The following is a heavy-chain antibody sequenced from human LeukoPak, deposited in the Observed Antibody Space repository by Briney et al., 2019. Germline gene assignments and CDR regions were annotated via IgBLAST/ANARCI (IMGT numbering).Heavy chain of an antibody. Sequence: GGSLRLSCATSQFNFNKFGMTWVRQAPGKGLEWVSSISGNGGSTQYADSVQGRFAISRDNSKNTLYLQMNSLRAEDTAVYYCAKDRDWASAAGTDFDYWGQGTLVTVSS. CDR1: QFNFNKFG. J-gene: IGHJ4*02. CDR3: AKDRDWASAAGTDFDY. CDR2: ISGNGGST. D-gene: IGHD6-13*01. V-gene: IGHV3-23*01.